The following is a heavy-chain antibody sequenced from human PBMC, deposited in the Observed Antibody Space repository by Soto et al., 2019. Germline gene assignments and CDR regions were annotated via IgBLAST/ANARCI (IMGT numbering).Heavy chain of an antibody. CDR3: ARQIYDSDTGPNFQYYFDS. J-gene: IGHJ4*02. CDR2: IDPSDSQT. CDR1: GYSFAGYW. Sequence: RKISCKGSGYSFAGYWITWVRQKPGECLEWMGRIDPSDSQTYYSPSFRGHVTISVTKSITTVFLQWSSLRASDTAMYYCARQIYDSDTGPNFQYYFDSWGQGTPVTVSS. V-gene: IGHV5-10-1*01. D-gene: IGHD3-22*01.